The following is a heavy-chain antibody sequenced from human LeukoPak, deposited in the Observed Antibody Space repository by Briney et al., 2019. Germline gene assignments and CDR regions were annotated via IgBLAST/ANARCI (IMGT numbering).Heavy chain of an antibody. J-gene: IGHJ4*02. CDR3: ARGTSMVRGVIPFDY. Sequence: GGSLRLSCAASGLSVSRNYMSWVRQAPGKGLQWVSLIYSDGSTYYADFVKGRFTISRDNSKNTVDLQTTSLGAEDTAVYYCARGTSMVRGVIPFDYWGQGTLVTVSS. CDR1: GLSVSRNY. D-gene: IGHD3-10*01. CDR2: IYSDGST. V-gene: IGHV3-66*01.